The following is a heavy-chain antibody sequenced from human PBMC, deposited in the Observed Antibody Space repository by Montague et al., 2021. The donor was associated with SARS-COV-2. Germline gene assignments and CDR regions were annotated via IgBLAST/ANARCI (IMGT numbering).Heavy chain of an antibody. V-gene: IGHV4-39*01. CDR2: IYYSGST. CDR1: GGSISSSSYY. D-gene: IGHD3-22*01. Sequence: SETLSLTCTVSGGSISSSSYYWGWLRQPPGKGLEWIGSIYYSGSTYYSPSLKSRVTISVDTSKNQFSLKLSSVIAADTAVYYCARFPTSYYYDSKAAPATPDAFDIWGRGTMVTVSS. J-gene: IGHJ3*02. CDR3: ARFPTSYYYDSKAAPATPDAFDI.